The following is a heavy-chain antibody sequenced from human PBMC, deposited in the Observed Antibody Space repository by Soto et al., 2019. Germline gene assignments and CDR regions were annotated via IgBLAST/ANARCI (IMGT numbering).Heavy chain of an antibody. D-gene: IGHD3-10*01. V-gene: IGHV4-59*01. CDR1: GGSMNSYY. CDR3: ARDSGDSRSDWFDP. CDR2: INYSGST. Sequence: SETLSLTCTVSGGSMNSYYWSWIRQPPGKGLEWIGYINYSGSTNHNPSLKSRVTISVDTSKKQLSLKLTSVTAADTAVYYCARDSGDSRSDWFDPWGQGTMLTVSS. J-gene: IGHJ5*02.